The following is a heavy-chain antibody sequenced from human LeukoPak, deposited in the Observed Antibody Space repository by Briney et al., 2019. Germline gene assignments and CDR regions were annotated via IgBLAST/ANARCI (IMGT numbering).Heavy chain of an antibody. D-gene: IGHD5-18*01. Sequence: GGSLRLSCAASGFTFSSYGMYWVRQAPGKGLEWVAVISYDGSNKYYVDSVKGRFTISRDNSKNPLYLQMNSLRAEDTAVYYCAKSGRRGYSYGYRFKYYFESWGQGTLVTVSS. J-gene: IGHJ4*02. V-gene: IGHV3-30*18. CDR2: ISYDGSNK. CDR1: GFTFSSYG. CDR3: AKSGRRGYSYGYRFKYYFES.